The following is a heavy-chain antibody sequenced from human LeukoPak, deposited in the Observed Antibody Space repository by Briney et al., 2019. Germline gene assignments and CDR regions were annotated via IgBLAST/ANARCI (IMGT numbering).Heavy chain of an antibody. V-gene: IGHV3-48*03. J-gene: IGHJ4*02. CDR3: AREGEYYYDGSGYYFDY. CDR1: GFTFRSYE. D-gene: IGHD3-22*01. Sequence: GGSLRLSCAASGFTFRSYEMNWVRQAPGKGLERVSYISNSGSTKNYADPVKGRFTISRDNAKNSLYLQMNSLRAEDTAVYYCAREGEYYYDGSGYYFDYWGQGTLVTVSS. CDR2: ISNSGSTK.